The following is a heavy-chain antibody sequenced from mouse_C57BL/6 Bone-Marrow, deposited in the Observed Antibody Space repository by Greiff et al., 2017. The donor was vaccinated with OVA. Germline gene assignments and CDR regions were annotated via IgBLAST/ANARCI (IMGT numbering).Heavy chain of an antibody. D-gene: IGHD1-1*01. V-gene: IGHV2-2*01. CDR3: ARRGYYGSAWFAY. J-gene: IGHJ3*01. CDR1: GFSLTSYG. CDR2: IWSGGST. Sequence: QVQLQQSGPGLVQPSQSLSITCTVSGFSLTSYGVHWVRQSPGKGLEWLGVIWSGGSTDYNAAFISRLSISKDNSKSQVFFKMNSLQADDTDIYYCARRGYYGSAWFAYWGQGTLVTVSA.